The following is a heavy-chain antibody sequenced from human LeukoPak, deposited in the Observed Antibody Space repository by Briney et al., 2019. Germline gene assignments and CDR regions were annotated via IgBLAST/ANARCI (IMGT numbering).Heavy chain of an antibody. Sequence: PSETLSLTCTVSGGSISDCHWGWIRQAPGKGLEWIGYLYYSENPKYNPSLKSRISISADTSRNHFSLTLRSVNAVDTAMYYCARVHGSGNCGDWGQGTLVIVSS. CDR1: GGSISDCH. CDR2: LYYSENP. D-gene: IGHD3-10*01. J-gene: IGHJ4*02. V-gene: IGHV4-59*01. CDR3: ARVHGSGNCGD.